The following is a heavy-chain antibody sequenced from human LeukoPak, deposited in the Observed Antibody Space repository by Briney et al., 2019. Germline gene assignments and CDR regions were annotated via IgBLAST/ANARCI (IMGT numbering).Heavy chain of an antibody. V-gene: IGHV3-30-3*01. CDR3: ARDPRDDFWSGANWFDP. Sequence: GRSLRLSCAASGFTFSIYAMHRVRQAPGKGLEWVAVISYDGSNKYYADSVKGRFTISRDNSKNTLYLQMNSLRAEDTAVYYCARDPRDDFWSGANWFDPWGQGTLVTVSS. J-gene: IGHJ5*02. CDR2: ISYDGSNK. CDR1: GFTFSIYA. D-gene: IGHD3-3*01.